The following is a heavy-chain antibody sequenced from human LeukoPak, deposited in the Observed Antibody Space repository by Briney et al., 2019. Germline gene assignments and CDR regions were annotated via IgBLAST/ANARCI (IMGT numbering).Heavy chain of an antibody. D-gene: IGHD5-24*01. CDR1: GYIFTSYG. CDR3: ARVRGRDGTYYFDY. CDR2: ISAYNGNT. J-gene: IGHJ4*02. V-gene: IGHV1-18*01. Sequence: VASVKVPCKASGYIFTSYGISWVRQAPGQGLEWMGWISAYNGNTNYAQKLQGRVTVTTDTSTSTAYMELRSLTSDDTAVYYCARVRGRDGTYYFDYWGQGTLVTVSS.